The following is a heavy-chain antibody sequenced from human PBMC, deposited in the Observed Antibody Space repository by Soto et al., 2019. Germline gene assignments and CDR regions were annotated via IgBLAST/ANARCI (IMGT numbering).Heavy chain of an antibody. CDR1: GDTFTSYG. CDR2: ISAYNGNT. CDR3: ARDPPTIASAGREDY. D-gene: IGHD6-13*01. V-gene: IGHV1-18*01. J-gene: IGHJ4*02. Sequence: VSVKVCCKSSGDTFTSYGISWVRQAPGQGLEWMGWISAYNGNTNYAQKLQGRVTMTTDTSTSTAYMELRSLRSDGTAVYYCARDPPTIASAGREDYWGQGTLVTVSS.